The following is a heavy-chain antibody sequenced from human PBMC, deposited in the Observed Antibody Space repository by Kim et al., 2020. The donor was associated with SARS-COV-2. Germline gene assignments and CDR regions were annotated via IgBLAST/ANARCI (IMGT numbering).Heavy chain of an antibody. CDR1: GFSVSYNF. CDR2: IYGGDDA. D-gene: IGHD2-15*01. V-gene: IGHV3-53*01. J-gene: IGHJ5*01. Sequence: GGSLRLSCEVSGFSVSYNFMTWLRQAPGKGLEWVSTIYGGDDAYYAESVRGRFTVSRDSSKNTVYLQMNSLRGDDTGVYYCARALKPITTSHVVNPHFDSWGQGTLVTVSS. CDR3: ARALKPITTSHVVNPHFDS.